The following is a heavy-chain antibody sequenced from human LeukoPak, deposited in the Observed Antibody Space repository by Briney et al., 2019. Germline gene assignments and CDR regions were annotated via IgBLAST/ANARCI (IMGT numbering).Heavy chain of an antibody. J-gene: IGHJ3*02. CDR2: ISWNSGSI. V-gene: IGHV3-9*01. CDR3: AKGGDYGDYEGNDAFDI. Sequence: PGGSLRLSCAASGFTFDDYAMHWVRQAPGKGLEWVSAISWNSGSIGYADSVKGRFTISRDNAKNSLYLQMNSLRAEDTALYYCAKGGDYGDYEGNDAFDIWGQGTMVTVSS. D-gene: IGHD4-17*01. CDR1: GFTFDDYA.